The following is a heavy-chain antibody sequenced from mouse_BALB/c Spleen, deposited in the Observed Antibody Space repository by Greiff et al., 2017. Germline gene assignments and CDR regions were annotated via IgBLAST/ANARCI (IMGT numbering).Heavy chain of an antibody. D-gene: IGHD3-1*01. V-gene: IGHV1-62-2*01. CDR1: GYTFTEYI. Sequence: VQGVESGAELVKPGASVKLSCKASGYTFTEYIIHWVKQRSGQGLEWIGWFYPGSGSIKYNEKFKDKATLTADKSSSTVYMELSRLTSEDSAVYFCARHEDSSGPFAYWGQGTLVTVSA. J-gene: IGHJ3*01. CDR2: FYPGSGSI. CDR3: ARHEDSSGPFAY.